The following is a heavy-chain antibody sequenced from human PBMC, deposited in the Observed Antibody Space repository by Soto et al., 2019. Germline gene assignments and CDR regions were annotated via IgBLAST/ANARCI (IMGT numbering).Heavy chain of an antibody. V-gene: IGHV1-69*05. D-gene: IGHD2-2*01. CDR2: IIPIFGTA. J-gene: IGHJ6*02. CDR3: ASFGRSVVPADPLRYYDEDYGNDV. Sequence: SVKVSCKASRGNFCSYATSWVRQSPGQKLAWMGGIIPIFGTANYAQKIQGRVTMNTDTSTSTAYMELRSLRSDDTAVCYCASFGRSVVPADPLRYYDEDYGNDVWRQGTRDTVSS. CDR1: RGNFCSYA.